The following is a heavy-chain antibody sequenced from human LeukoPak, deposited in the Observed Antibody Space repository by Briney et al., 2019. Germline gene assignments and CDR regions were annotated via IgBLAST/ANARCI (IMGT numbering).Heavy chain of an antibody. CDR3: ARDSQYDFWSGYYTGYFDY. Sequence: PSETLSLTCTVSGGSISSYYWSWIRQPPGKGLEWIGYIYYSGSTNYNPSLKSRVTISVDTSKNQFSLKLSSVTAADTAVYYCARDSQYDFWSGYYTGYFDYWGQGTLVTVPS. D-gene: IGHD3-3*01. CDR2: IYYSGST. CDR1: GGSISSYY. V-gene: IGHV4-59*01. J-gene: IGHJ4*02.